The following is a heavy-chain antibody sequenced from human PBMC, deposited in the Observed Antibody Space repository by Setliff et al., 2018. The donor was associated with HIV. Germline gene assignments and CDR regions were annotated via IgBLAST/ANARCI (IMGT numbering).Heavy chain of an antibody. CDR2: IYFTGNT. D-gene: IGHD4-17*01. V-gene: IGHV4-59*01. CDR1: GGSISNYY. CDR3: TRDVATPLAGDPWSGDAT. J-gene: IGHJ5*02. Sequence: SETLSLTCTVSGGSISNYYWSWIRQPPGKGLEWIGYIYFTGNTNYNPSLKSRVTISLDTSKNQFSLKLSSVTAADTAVYFCTRDVATPLAGDPWSGDATWGQGMLVTVSS.